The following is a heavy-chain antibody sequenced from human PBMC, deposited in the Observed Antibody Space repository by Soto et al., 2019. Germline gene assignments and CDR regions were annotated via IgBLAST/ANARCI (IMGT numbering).Heavy chain of an antibody. CDR2: ITGNGGST. Sequence: GGSLRLSCAASGFTFSSYVMHWVRQAPGKGLEYVSAITGNGGSTFHANSVKGRFSISRDNSKNTLYLQMGSLRDEDMAVYYCAGGSSWYMDVWGKGTTVTVSS. CDR3: AGGSSWYMDV. D-gene: IGHD6-13*01. V-gene: IGHV3-64*01. J-gene: IGHJ6*03. CDR1: GFTFSSYV.